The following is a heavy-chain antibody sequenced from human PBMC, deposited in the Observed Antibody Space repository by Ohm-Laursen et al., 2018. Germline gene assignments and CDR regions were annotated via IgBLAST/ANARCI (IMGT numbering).Heavy chain of an antibody. D-gene: IGHD5-18*01. CDR2: ISWNSGSI. V-gene: IGHV3-9*01. CDR3: AKGYSYGNDAFDI. J-gene: IGHJ3*02. CDR1: GFTFNDYA. Sequence: SLRLSCAASGFTFNDYAMHWVRQAPGKGLEWVSGISWNSGSIGYADSVKGRFTISRDNSKNTLYLQMNSLRAEDTAVYYCAKGYSYGNDAFDIWGQGTMVTVSS.